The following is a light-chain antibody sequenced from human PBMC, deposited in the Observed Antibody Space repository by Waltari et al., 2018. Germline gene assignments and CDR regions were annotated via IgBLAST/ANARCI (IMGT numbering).Light chain of an antibody. Sequence: DIQMPQSPSYVLVPVGARVTIPSRASQGISNWLAWYQQKPGKAPKLLLYAASSLQSGVPSRFSGSGSRTDFTLTISSLQPEDFATYYCQQAKSFPLTFGPGTKVDIK. CDR2: AAS. V-gene: IGKV1-12*01. CDR1: QGISNW. J-gene: IGKJ3*01. CDR3: QQAKSFPLT.